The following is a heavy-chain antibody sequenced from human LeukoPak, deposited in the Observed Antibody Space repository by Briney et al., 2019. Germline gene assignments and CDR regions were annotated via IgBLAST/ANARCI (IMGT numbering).Heavy chain of an antibody. Sequence: APVKVSCKASGGTFSSYAISWVRQAPGQGLEWMGGIIPIFGIANYAQKFQGRVTITADESTSTAYMELSSLRSEDTAVYYCARTWFGELLVSNWFDPWGQGTLVTVSS. D-gene: IGHD3-10*01. CDR3: ARTWFGELLVSNWFDP. V-gene: IGHV1-69*13. CDR2: IIPIFGIA. J-gene: IGHJ5*02. CDR1: GGTFSSYA.